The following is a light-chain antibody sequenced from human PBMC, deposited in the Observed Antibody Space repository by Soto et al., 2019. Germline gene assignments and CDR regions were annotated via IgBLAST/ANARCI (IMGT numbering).Light chain of an antibody. Sequence: EIVLTQSPGTLSLSLGEGATLSCRASQNVATNYLAWYQQKPGQAPRLLIYDASKRATGIPDRFSGSGSGTDFTLTIIRLDLEDFAVYYCQHYGIQLWTFGQGTKLDIK. V-gene: IGKV3-20*01. J-gene: IGKJ1*01. CDR3: QHYGIQLWT. CDR1: QNVATNY. CDR2: DAS.